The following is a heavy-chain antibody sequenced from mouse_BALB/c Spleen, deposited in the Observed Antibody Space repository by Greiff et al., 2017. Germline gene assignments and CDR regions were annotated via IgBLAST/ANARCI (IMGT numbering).Heavy chain of an antibody. V-gene: IGHV14-4*02. D-gene: IGHD1-1*01. CDR2: IDPENGDT. J-gene: IGHJ3*01. CDR3: NDGSSYSLAY. CDR1: GFNIKDYY. Sequence: VQLKQSGAELVRSGASVKLSCTASGFNIKDYYMHWVKQRPEQGLEWIGWIDPENGDTEYAPKFQGKATMTADTSSNTAYLQLSSLTSEDTAVYYCNDGSSYSLAYWGQGTLVTVSA.